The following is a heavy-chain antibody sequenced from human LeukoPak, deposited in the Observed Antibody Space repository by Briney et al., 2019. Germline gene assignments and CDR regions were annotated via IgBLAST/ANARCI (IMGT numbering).Heavy chain of an antibody. J-gene: IGHJ4*02. CDR2: IYTSGNT. V-gene: IGHV4-4*07. D-gene: IGHD6-19*01. CDR1: GGSFSIYY. Sequence: SETLSLTCTVSGGSFSIYYWSWIRQPAGKGLEWIGCIYTSGNTYYNPSLKSRVTMSVDTSKNQFSLNLSSVTAADTAVYYCARVFSVAGTFDYWGQGTLVTVSS. CDR3: ARVFSVAGTFDY.